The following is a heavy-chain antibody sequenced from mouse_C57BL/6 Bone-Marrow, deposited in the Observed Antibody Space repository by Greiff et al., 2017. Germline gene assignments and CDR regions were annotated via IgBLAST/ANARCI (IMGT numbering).Heavy chain of an antibody. J-gene: IGHJ2*01. CDR1: GYTFTSYW. CDR2: IDPSDSET. V-gene: IGHV1-52*01. D-gene: IGHD1-1*01. Sequence: QVQLQQPGAELVRPGSSVKLSCKASGYTFTSYWMHWVKQRPIQGLEWIGNIDPSDSETHYNQKFKDKATLTVDKSSSTAYMQLSSLTSEDSAVDYCASITTVVDPYYFDYWGQGTTLTVSS. CDR3: ASITTVVDPYYFDY.